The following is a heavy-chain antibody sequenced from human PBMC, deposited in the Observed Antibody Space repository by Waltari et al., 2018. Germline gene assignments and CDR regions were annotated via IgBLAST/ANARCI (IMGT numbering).Heavy chain of an antibody. D-gene: IGHD3-10*01. CDR1: GFTFSSYG. Sequence: QVQLVESGGGVVQPGRSLRLSCAASGFTFSSYGMHWVRQAPGKGLEWVAVIWYDGSNKYYADSVKGRFTISRDNSKNTLYLQMNSLRAEDTAMYYCAREKAMVQGVIITVIDYWGQGTLVTVSS. V-gene: IGHV3-33*08. CDR3: AREKAMVQGVIITVIDY. J-gene: IGHJ4*02. CDR2: IWYDGSNK.